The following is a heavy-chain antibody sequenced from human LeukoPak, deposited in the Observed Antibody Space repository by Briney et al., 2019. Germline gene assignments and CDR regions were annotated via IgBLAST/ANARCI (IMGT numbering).Heavy chain of an antibody. CDR1: GASISSYY. J-gene: IGHJ4*02. Sequence: SETLSLTCTVSGASISSYYWNWIRQPPGKELEWIGYIYHSGSTNYNPSLKSRVTMSVDTSKDQFSLRLSSVTAADTAVYYCARWFSGPHDYWGQGTLVTVSS. CDR2: IYHSGST. V-gene: IGHV4-59*01. D-gene: IGHD6-25*01. CDR3: ARWFSGPHDY.